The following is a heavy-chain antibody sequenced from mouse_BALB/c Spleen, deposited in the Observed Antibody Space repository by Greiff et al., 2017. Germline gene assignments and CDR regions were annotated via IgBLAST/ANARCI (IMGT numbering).Heavy chain of an antibody. CDR2: IDPETGGT. J-gene: IGHJ4*01. D-gene: IGHD2-1*01. V-gene: IGHV1-15*01. CDR1: GYTFTDYE. Sequence: QVQLKQSGAELVRPGASVTLSCKASGYTFTDYEMHWVKQTPVHGLEWIGAIDPETGGTAYNQKFKGKATLTADKSSSTAYMELRSLTSEDSAVYYCTRGGGNFSMDYWGQGTSVTVSS. CDR3: TRGGGNFSMDY.